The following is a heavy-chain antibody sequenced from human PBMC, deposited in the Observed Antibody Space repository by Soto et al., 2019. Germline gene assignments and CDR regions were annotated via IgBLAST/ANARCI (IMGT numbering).Heavy chain of an antibody. CDR3: AHEHSFSGHCHFNY. CDR1: GFSLSTSGVG. D-gene: IGHD2-21*02. V-gene: IGHV2-5*01. CDR2: IYWNDDK. Sequence: QITLKESGPTLVKPTQTLTLTCTFSGFSLSTSGVGVGWIRQPPGKVLEWLALIYWNDDKRYSPSLKSRLTNTKDTPKNQVVLTMTNMDPVDTATYYCAHEHSFSGHCHFNYWGQGTLVTLSS. J-gene: IGHJ4*02.